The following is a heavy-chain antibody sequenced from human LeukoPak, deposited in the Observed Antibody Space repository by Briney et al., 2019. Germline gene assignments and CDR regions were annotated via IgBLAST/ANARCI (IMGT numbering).Heavy chain of an antibody. V-gene: IGHV1-69*13. J-gene: IGHJ3*02. D-gene: IGHD4-17*01. CDR3: ARGFQNFGNLPYLDYGDYDGDAFDI. Sequence: VASVKVSCKASGGTSSSYAISWVRQAPGQGLEWMGGIIPIFGTANYAQKFQGRVTITADESTSTAYMELSSLRSEDTAVYYCARGFQNFGNLPYLDYGDYDGDAFDIWGQGTMVTVSS. CDR2: IIPIFGTA. CDR1: GGTSSSYA.